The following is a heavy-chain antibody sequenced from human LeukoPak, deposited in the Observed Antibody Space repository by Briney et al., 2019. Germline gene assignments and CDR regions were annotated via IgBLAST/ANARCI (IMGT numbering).Heavy chain of an antibody. Sequence: GGSPRLSCAASGFTFSNAWMSWVRQAPGKGLEWVGRIKSKTDGGTTDYAAPVKGRFTISRDDSKNTLYLQMNSLKTEDTAVYYCTTDAYSSSWIVDYWGQGTLVTVSS. D-gene: IGHD6-13*01. V-gene: IGHV3-15*01. CDR3: TTDAYSSSWIVDY. J-gene: IGHJ4*02. CDR1: GFTFSNAW. CDR2: IKSKTDGGTT.